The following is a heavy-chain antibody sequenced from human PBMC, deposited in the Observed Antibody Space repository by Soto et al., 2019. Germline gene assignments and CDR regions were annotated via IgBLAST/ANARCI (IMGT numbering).Heavy chain of an antibody. CDR2: IYHSGST. Sequence: SETLSLTCAVSGYSISSGYYWGWIRQPPGKGLEWIGSIYHSGSTYYNPSLKSRVTISVDTSKNQFSLKLSSVTAADTAVYYCARVTSTSIAARPRWFDPWGQGTLVT. D-gene: IGHD6-6*01. CDR1: GYSISSGYY. V-gene: IGHV4-38-2*01. CDR3: ARVTSTSIAARPRWFDP. J-gene: IGHJ5*02.